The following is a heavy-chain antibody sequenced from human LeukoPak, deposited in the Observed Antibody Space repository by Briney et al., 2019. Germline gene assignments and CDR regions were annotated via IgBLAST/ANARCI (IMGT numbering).Heavy chain of an antibody. V-gene: IGHV3-74*01. CDR2: ISSDGTGT. Sequence: GGSLRLSCAASGFTFSSYWMHWVRQAPGKGLVWVSGISSDGTGTTYTDSVKGQFTISRDNTKNTLYLQLYSLRAEDTAVYYCARDVGKKPDYWGQGTLVTVSS. D-gene: IGHD1-1*01. J-gene: IGHJ4*02. CDR3: ARDVGKKPDY. CDR1: GFTFSSYW.